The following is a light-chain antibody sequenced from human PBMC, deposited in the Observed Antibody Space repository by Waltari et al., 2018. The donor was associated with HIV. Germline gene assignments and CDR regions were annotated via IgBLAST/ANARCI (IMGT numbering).Light chain of an antibody. CDR3: SSYAGSNNLV. CDR1: SSDVGGYNF. CDR2: EVT. V-gene: IGLV2-8*01. Sequence: QSALTQPPSASGSPGQSVTISCTGTSSDVGGYNFVSWYQQHPGKAPKLMIFEVTKRPSGVPARFSDSKSGNTASLTVSGLQADDEADYYCSSYAGSNNLVFGGGTKLTVL. J-gene: IGLJ2*01.